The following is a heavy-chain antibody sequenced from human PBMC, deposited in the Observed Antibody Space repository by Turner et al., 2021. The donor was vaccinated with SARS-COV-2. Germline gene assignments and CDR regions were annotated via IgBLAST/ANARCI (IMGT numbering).Heavy chain of an antibody. CDR3: ARAGWDLLPFDAFDI. D-gene: IGHD1-26*01. Sequence: QVQLVESGGGLVKPGGSLRLSCAASGFTFSTYAMHWVRQAPGKGLEWVAVISYDGSNKYYADSVKGRFTISRDNSKNTLYLQMNSLRAEDTAVYYCARAGWDLLPFDAFDIWGQGTMVTISS. V-gene: IGHV3-30-3*01. CDR1: GFTFSTYA. CDR2: ISYDGSNK. J-gene: IGHJ3*02.